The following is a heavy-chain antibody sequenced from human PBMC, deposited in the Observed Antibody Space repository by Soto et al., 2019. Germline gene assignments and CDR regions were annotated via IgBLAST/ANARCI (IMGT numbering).Heavy chain of an antibody. V-gene: IGHV3-33*01. CDR1: GFTFSSYG. D-gene: IGHD2-15*01. CDR3: TRVKGILVAAAFFDY. Sequence: GGSLRLSCAASGFTFSSYGMHWVRQAPGKGLEWEAVIWYDGSNKYYADSVKGRFTISRDNSKYTLYLQMHSLTGEDTGVYFCTRVKGILVAAAFFDYWGRGTPVTVSS. J-gene: IGHJ4*02. CDR2: IWYDGSNK.